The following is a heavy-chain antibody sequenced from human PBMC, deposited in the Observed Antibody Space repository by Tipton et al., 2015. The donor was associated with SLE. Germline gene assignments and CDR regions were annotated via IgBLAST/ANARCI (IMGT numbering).Heavy chain of an antibody. D-gene: IGHD3-16*01. J-gene: IGHJ3*01. V-gene: IGHV4-59*08. Sequence: TLSLTCTVSGASLTGDYWSWIRQPPGQGLEWIGYVFYPERTSYNSSLMSRVTISIATSYNQFPLSVTTVTAADSAVYYCARHIWGGYDAFDVWGHGALVTVSS. CDR2: VFYPERT. CDR1: GASLTGDY. CDR3: ARHIWGGYDAFDV.